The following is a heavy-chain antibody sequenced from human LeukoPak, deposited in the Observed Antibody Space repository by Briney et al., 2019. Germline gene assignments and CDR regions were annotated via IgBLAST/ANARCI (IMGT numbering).Heavy chain of an antibody. CDR3: ARVRNYYGSGSYYTFDY. D-gene: IGHD3-10*01. CDR1: GYTFTGYY. CDR2: INPNSGGT. J-gene: IGHJ4*02. V-gene: IGHV1-2*02. Sequence: GASVKVSCKASGYTFTGYYMHWVRQAPGQGLEWMGWINPNSGGTNYAQKFQGRVTMTRDTSISTAYTELSRLRSDDTAVYYCARVRNYYGSGSYYTFDYWGQGTLVTVSS.